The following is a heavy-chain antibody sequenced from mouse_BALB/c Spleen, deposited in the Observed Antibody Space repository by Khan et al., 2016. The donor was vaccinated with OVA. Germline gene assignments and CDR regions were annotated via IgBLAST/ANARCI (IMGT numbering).Heavy chain of an antibody. CDR1: GYSFTSGYS. Sequence: EVQLQESGPDLVKPSQSLSLTCTVTGYSFTSGYSWHWIRQFPGNKLQWMGYIHSSGSTNFTPSLKSRLSINRDTSKNQFFLQLNSVTTEDTATYYSARYYYGNCYFDVWGAGTTVTVSS. CDR3: ARYYYGNCYFDV. J-gene: IGHJ1*01. D-gene: IGHD1-1*01. CDR2: IHSSGST. V-gene: IGHV3-1*02.